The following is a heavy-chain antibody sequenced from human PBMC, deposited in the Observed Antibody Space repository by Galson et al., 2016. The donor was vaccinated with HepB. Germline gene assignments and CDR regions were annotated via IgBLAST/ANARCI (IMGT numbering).Heavy chain of an antibody. Sequence: TLSLTCTVSGVSISNGPYYWSWIRQHEGKGLEWIGYIYYSGSTNYNPSLKSRVTISVDTSKNQFSLKLTSVTAADTAFYYCAREEERQLVRRFDPWGQGTLVTVSS. CDR3: AREEERQLVRRFDP. CDR2: IYYSGST. V-gene: IGHV4-61*01. J-gene: IGHJ5*02. CDR1: GVSISNGPYY. D-gene: IGHD6-13*01.